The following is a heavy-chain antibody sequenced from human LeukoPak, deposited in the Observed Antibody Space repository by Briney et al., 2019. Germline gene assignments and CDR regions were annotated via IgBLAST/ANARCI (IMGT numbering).Heavy chain of an antibody. J-gene: IGHJ4*02. D-gene: IGHD3-22*01. CDR3: ARVKGYYDSSGSLDY. CDR1: GGSISSYY. Sequence: SETLSLTCTVSGGSISSYYWSWIRQPPGKGLEWIGYIYYGGSTNYNPSLKSRVTISVDTSKNQFSLKLSSVTAADTAVYYCARVKGYYDSSGSLDYWGQGTLVTVSS. CDR2: IYYGGST. V-gene: IGHV4-59*01.